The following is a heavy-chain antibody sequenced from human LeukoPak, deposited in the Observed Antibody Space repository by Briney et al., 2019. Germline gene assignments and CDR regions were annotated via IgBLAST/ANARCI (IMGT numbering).Heavy chain of an antibody. D-gene: IGHD1-1*01. J-gene: IGHJ4*02. CDR3: ARDGNNWSSLHY. V-gene: IGHV1-2*06. CDR1: GYTFTGYS. Sequence: GASVKVSCKASGYTFTGYSIHWVRQAPGQGLERMGRIHPNSGNTYYAQKFQGRVTMTSDPSINTVYLELSMLRSDDTAVYYCARDGNNWSSLHYWGQGTLIPVFS. CDR2: IHPNSGNT.